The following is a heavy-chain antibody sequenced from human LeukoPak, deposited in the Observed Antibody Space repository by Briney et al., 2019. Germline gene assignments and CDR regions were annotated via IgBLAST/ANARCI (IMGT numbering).Heavy chain of an antibody. J-gene: IGHJ4*02. CDR2: TYYRSKWYN. CDR3: TRGPYDSSWHVPTGPLDS. Sequence: PSQTLSLTCAISGDSVSSNSAAWNWIRQSPSRGLEWLGRTYYRSKWYNDYGVCVKSRISINPDTSKNQFSLQLNSVTPEDTAVYYCTRGPYDSSWHVPTGPLDSWGQGTLVTVSP. D-gene: IGHD6-13*01. V-gene: IGHV6-1*01. CDR1: GDSVSSNSAA.